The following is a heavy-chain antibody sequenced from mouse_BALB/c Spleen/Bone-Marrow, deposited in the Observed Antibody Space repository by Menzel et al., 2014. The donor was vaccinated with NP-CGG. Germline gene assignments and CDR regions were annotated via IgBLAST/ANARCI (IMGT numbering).Heavy chain of an antibody. V-gene: IGHV5-6*01. D-gene: IGHD1-1*01. CDR1: GFTFSSYG. Sequence: EVHLVESGGDLVKPGGSLKLSCAASGFTFSSYGMSWVRQTPDKRLEWVATISSGGSYTYYPDSVKGRFTISRDNAKNTLCLQMSSLKSEDTAMYYCARPTTLVATGGSSDYWGQGTTLTVSS. J-gene: IGHJ2*01. CDR2: ISSGGSYT. CDR3: ARPTTLVATGGSSDY.